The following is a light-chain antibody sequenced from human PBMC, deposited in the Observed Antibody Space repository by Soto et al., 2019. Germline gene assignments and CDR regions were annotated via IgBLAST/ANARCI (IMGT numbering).Light chain of an antibody. J-gene: IGLJ1*01. Sequence: QSVLTQPASVSGSPGQSITISCTGTSSDVGGYNYVSWYQQHPGKAPKLIIYEVNNRPSGVSDRFSASKSGNTASLTISGLQTADEAEYYCRSWTTSDPYVFGNGTKV. CDR1: SSDVGGYNY. CDR2: EVN. CDR3: RSWTTSDPYV. V-gene: IGLV2-14*01.